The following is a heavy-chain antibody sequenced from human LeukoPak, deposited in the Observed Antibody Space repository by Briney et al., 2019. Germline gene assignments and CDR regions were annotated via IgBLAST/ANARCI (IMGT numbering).Heavy chain of an antibody. V-gene: IGHV4-34*01. Sequence: PSETLSLTCAVYGGSFSGYYWSWIRQPPGKGLEWIGEINHSGSTNYNPSPKSRVTISVDTSKNQFSLKLSSVTAADTAVYYCARGHIAAAGTSYYYFDYWGQGTLVTVSS. J-gene: IGHJ4*02. CDR2: INHSGST. D-gene: IGHD6-13*01. CDR1: GGSFSGYY. CDR3: ARGHIAAAGTSYYYFDY.